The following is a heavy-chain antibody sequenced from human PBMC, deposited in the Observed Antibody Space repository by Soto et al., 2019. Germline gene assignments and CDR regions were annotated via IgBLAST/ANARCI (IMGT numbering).Heavy chain of an antibody. CDR1: GGTFSSYT. J-gene: IGHJ3*01. Sequence: SVKVSCKASGGTFSSYTISWVRQAPGQGLEWMGRIIPILGIANYAQKFQGRVTITADKSTSTAYMELSSLRSEDTAVYYCASDKHMGSSPPAWGKGKMVTVSS. CDR2: IIPILGIA. V-gene: IGHV1-69*02. CDR3: ASDKHMGSSPPA. D-gene: IGHD2-15*01.